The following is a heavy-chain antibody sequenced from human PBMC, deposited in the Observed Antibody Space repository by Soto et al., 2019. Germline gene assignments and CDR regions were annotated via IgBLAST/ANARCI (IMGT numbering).Heavy chain of an antibody. CDR2: IDPPDSYT. V-gene: IGHV5-10-1*01. Sequence: GESLKISCNGVGYTFTDFWISWVRQKPGKGLEWMGKIDPPDSYTNYSPSFQGHVTISVDRSTNTAYLQWSSLKASDTAMYYCARRGYHVSLGYYYAMDLWGQGTPVPVYS. CDR1: GYTFTDFW. D-gene: IGHD5-12*01. CDR3: ARRGYHVSLGYYYAMDL. J-gene: IGHJ6*02.